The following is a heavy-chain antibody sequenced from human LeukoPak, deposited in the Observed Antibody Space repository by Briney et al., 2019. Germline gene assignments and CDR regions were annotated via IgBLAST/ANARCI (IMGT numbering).Heavy chain of an antibody. CDR1: GYSISSGYH. J-gene: IGHJ4*02. D-gene: IGHD5-18*01. CDR2: IYHSGST. V-gene: IGHV4-38-2*02. Sequence: SETLSLTCTVSGYSISSGYHWGWIRQPPGKGLEWIGSIYHSGSTYYNPSLKSRVTISVDTSKNQFSLKLSSVTAADTAVYYCARDPKGPVAAMVTPYFDYWGQGTLVTVSS. CDR3: ARDPKGPVAAMVTPYFDY.